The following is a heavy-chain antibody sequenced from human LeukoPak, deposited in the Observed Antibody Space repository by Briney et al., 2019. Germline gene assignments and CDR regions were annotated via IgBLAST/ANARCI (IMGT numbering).Heavy chain of an antibody. J-gene: IGHJ4*02. D-gene: IGHD3-9*01. CDR2: IIPIFGTA. CDR3: ARSFDPGYYFDY. V-gene: IGHV1-69*06. CDR1: GGTFSSSA. Sequence: ASVKVSCKASGGTFSSSAISWARQAPGQGLEWMGGIIPIFGTANYAQKFQGRVTITADKSTSTAYMELSSLRSEDTAVYYCARSFDPGYYFDYWGQGTLVTVSS.